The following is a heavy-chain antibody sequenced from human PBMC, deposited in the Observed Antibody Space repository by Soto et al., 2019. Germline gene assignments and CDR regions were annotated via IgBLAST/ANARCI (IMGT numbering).Heavy chain of an antibody. CDR1: GGTFISYA. J-gene: IGHJ6*02. CDR2: IIPIFGTA. D-gene: IGHD6-13*01. Sequence: GASVKVSCKASGGTFISYAISWVRQAPGQGLEWMGGIIPIFGTANYAQKFQGRVTITADESTSTAYMELSSLRSEDTAVYYCARDPSTGIAAAGTTRIYGMDVWGQGTTVTVSS. CDR3: ARDPSTGIAAAGTTRIYGMDV. V-gene: IGHV1-69*13.